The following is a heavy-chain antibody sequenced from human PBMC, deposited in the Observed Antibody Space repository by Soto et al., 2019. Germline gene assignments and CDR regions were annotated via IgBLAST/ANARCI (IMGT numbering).Heavy chain of an antibody. CDR3: ARGPYTARPPNPDCYGMDV. CDR2: INHSGST. Sequence: PMRLTYTVDDGSFRGYYWRWIRKNTGKGLEWIGEINHSGSTNYNPSLKSRVTISVYTSKNQFSLKLSSVTAADTAVYYCARGPYTARPPNPDCYGMDVWGQGTTVTGSS. CDR1: DGSFRGYY. J-gene: IGHJ6*02. D-gene: IGHD6-6*01. V-gene: IGHV4-34*01.